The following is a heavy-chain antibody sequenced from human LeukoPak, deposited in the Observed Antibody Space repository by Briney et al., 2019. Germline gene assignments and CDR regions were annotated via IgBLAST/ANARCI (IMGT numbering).Heavy chain of an antibody. Sequence: GGSLRLSCAASGFTFSSYSMDWVRQAPGKGPEWVSYISSSAGTLNYADSVKGRFTISRDNAKNSLYLQMNSLRAEDTALYYCAKDITMVRYDAFDIWGQGTMVTVSS. CDR1: GFTFSSYS. J-gene: IGHJ3*02. D-gene: IGHD3-10*01. CDR2: ISSSAGTL. CDR3: AKDITMVRYDAFDI. V-gene: IGHV3-48*04.